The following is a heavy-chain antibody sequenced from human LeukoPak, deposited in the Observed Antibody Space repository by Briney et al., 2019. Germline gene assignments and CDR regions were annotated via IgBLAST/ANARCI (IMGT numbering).Heavy chain of an antibody. CDR2: IYSGGST. J-gene: IGHJ4*02. V-gene: IGHV3-53*05. CDR3: AKGDWDSGYAMDY. Sequence: GGSLRLSCAASGFTVSSNYMDWVRQAPGKGLEWVSVIYSGGSTHYANSVKGRFTISRDNSKNTLYLQMNTLRAEDTAVYYCAKGDWDSGYAMDYWGQGTLVTVSS. CDR1: GFTVSSNY. D-gene: IGHD5-12*01.